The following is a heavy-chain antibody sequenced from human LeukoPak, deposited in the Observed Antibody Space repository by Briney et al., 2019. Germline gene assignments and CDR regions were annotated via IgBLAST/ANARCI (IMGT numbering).Heavy chain of an antibody. V-gene: IGHV3-9*01. Sequence: GGSLRLSCAASGFTFDDYAMHWVRQAPGKGLEWVSGISWNSGSIGYADSVKGRFTISRDNAKNSLYLQMNSLRAEDTAMYYCARVRDYGTFDYWGQGTLVTVSS. CDR1: GFTFDDYA. CDR3: ARVRDYGTFDY. D-gene: IGHD4/OR15-4a*01. CDR2: ISWNSGSI. J-gene: IGHJ4*02.